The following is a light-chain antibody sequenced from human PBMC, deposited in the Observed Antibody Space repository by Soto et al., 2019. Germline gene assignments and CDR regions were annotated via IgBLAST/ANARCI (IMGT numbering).Light chain of an antibody. CDR2: AAS. CDR3: QQYYSYPVT. Sequence: RMTQSPSSLSASTGDRVTITCRASQGISSYLAWYQQKPGKAPKLLIYAASTLQSGVPSRFSGSGSGTDFTLTISCLQSEDFATYYCQQYYSYPVTFGPGTKVDIK. V-gene: IGKV1-8*01. J-gene: IGKJ3*01. CDR1: QGISSY.